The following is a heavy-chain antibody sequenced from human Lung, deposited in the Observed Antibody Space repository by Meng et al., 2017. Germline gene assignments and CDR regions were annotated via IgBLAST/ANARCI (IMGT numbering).Heavy chain of an antibody. V-gene: IGHV1-18*01. J-gene: IGHJ4*02. D-gene: IGHD3-10*01. CDR3: ARGTPGRSYCDY. CDR1: DYTFTGYG. CDR2: LGAHPGDT. Sequence: HVQLLQSGTEVKQPGASSKVSFKASDYTFTGYGVCWVRQAPGQGLEWMAWLGAHPGDTSFAPKFLGRVTVTADTATATAYMELRSLRSDDTAVYYCARGTPGRSYCDYWGLGTLVTVSS.